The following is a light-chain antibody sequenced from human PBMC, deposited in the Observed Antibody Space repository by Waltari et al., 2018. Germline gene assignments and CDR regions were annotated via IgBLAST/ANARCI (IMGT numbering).Light chain of an antibody. CDR1: SSDVGGYAY. CDR3: CSYAGSYTHVV. J-gene: IGLJ2*01. Sequence: QSALTQPRSVSGSPGQSVTIPCTGTSSDVGGYAYVSWYQHHPGKAPKLMICDVTKRPAGVPDRFSGSKSGNTASLTISGLQAEDEADYYCCSYAGSYTHVVFGGGTKLTVL. CDR2: DVT. V-gene: IGLV2-11*01.